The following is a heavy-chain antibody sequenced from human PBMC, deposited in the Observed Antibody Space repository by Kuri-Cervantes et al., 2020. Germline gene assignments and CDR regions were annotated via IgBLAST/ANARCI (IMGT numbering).Heavy chain of an antibody. D-gene: IGHD6-19*01. V-gene: IGHV3-11*04. CDR1: GFTFSDYY. CDR3: ARVRQWLIRYYLDS. Sequence: GGSLRLSCAASGFTFSDYYMSWIRRAPGKGLEWVSYISSSGSTTYYADSVKGRFTISKDNAQKSLYLEMNGLRAEDTAVYFCARVRQWLIRYYLDSWGQGTLVTVSS. CDR2: ISSSGSTT. J-gene: IGHJ4*02.